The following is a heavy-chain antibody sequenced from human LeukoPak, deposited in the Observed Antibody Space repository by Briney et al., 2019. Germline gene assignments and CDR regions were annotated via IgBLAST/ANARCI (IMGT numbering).Heavy chain of an antibody. CDR2: IYYSGST. CDR1: GGSISSYY. D-gene: IGHD3-10*01. V-gene: IGHV4-59*08. CDR3: AGSGSYYAVGWFDP. Sequence: PSETLSLTCTVSGGSISSYYWSWIRQPPGKGLEWIGHIYYSGSTNYNPSLKSRVTISVDTSKNQFSLKLSSVTAADTAVYYCAGSGSYYAVGWFDPWGQGTLVTVSS. J-gene: IGHJ5*02.